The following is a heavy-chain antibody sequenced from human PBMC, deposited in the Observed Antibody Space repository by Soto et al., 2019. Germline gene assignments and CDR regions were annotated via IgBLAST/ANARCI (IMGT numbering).Heavy chain of an antibody. CDR1: GFTFTSYA. D-gene: IGHD1-1*01. CDR3: ANASGEGYPESRVFAE. CDR2: ITNTGGDA. J-gene: IGHJ4*02. V-gene: IGHV3-23*01. Sequence: EVQLLESGGGLVQPGGSLRLSCAASGFTFTSYAMSWVRQAPGKGLEWVAVITNTGGDALYADSVKGRFTISRDNSKKTLYPHRNSLTAADASIYYCANASGEGYPESRVFAEWGEGTRLTV.